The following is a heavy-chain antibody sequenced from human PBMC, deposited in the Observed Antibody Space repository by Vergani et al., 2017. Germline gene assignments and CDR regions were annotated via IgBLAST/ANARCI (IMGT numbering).Heavy chain of an antibody. V-gene: IGHV4-39*01. CDR1: GGSITSSSYY. J-gene: IGHJ4*02. Sequence: QLHLQESGPGLVKPSETLSLTCTVSGGSITSSSYYWGWTRQPPGKGLECIGNIYHSGGAYYNPSLKGRVTISVDTSKNQFSLEVTSVTAADTAIYFCARTESFILRYFHWALWVQGTLVTVSS. CDR3: ARTESFILRYFHWAL. CDR2: IYHSGGA. D-gene: IGHD3-9*01.